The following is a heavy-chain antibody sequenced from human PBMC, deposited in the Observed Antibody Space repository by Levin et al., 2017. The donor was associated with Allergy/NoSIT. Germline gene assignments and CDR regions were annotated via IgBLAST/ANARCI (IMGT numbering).Heavy chain of an antibody. Sequence: SGGSLRLSCAASGFTFSSYAMHWVRQAPGKGLEWVAIISYDGNNKYYADSVKGRFTISRDNSKHTLYLQMNSLRIEDTAVYYCAKDGVPHWGQGTLVTVSS. V-gene: IGHV3-30*18. CDR2: ISYDGNNK. D-gene: IGHD3-10*01. CDR3: AKDGVPH. CDR1: GFTFSSYA. J-gene: IGHJ4*02.